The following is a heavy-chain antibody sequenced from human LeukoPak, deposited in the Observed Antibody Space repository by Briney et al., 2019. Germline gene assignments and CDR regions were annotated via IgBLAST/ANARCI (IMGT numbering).Heavy chain of an antibody. CDR2: MNPNSGNT. CDR3: ARGRSTGFPYYFEY. J-gene: IGHJ4*02. CDR1: GYTFTSYD. Sequence: ASVKVSCKASGYTFTSYDINWVRQGTGQGLEWMGWMNPNSGNTGYAQKFQGRVTITRNTSISTAYTELSGLRSEDTAVYYCARGRSTGFPYYFEYWGQGTLVTVSS. V-gene: IGHV1-8*03.